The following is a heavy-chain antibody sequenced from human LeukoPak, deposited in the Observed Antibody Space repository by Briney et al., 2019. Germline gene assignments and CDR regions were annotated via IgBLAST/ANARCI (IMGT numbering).Heavy chain of an antibody. J-gene: IGHJ4*02. CDR2: ISSSATTI. Sequence: GGSLRLSCAASGFTFSSYALNWVRQAPGKGLEWVCYISSSATTIYYADSVKGRFTISRDNGKNSLYPQMNSLRAEDTAVYYCARGIPLDCWGQGTLVTVSS. V-gene: IGHV3-48*03. CDR3: ARGIPLDC. CDR1: GFTFSSYA.